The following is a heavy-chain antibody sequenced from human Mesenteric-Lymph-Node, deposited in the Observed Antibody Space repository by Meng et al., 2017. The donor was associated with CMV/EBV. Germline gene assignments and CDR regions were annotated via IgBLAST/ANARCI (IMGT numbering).Heavy chain of an antibody. D-gene: IGHD6-13*01. V-gene: IGHV3-11*04. CDR3: VRDIGAAAADY. J-gene: IGHJ4*02. Sequence: GGSLRLSCAASGFTVSSNYMSWVRQAPGKGLEWVAYISSSGNTIYYADSVKGRFIISRDNAHNSLYLHMNSLRAEDTAVYYCVRDIGAAAADYWGQGTMVTVSS. CDR1: GFTVSSNY. CDR2: ISSSGNTI.